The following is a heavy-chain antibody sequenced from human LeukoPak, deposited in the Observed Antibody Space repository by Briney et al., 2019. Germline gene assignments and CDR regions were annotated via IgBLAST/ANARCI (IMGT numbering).Heavy chain of an antibody. V-gene: IGHV4-59*11. D-gene: IGHD3-3*01. J-gene: IGHJ6*03. CDR1: GGSISSHY. Sequence: SETLSLTCTVSGGSISSHYWSWIRQPPGKGLEWIGYIYYSGSTNYNPSLKSRVTISVDASKNQFSLKLSSVTAADTAVYYCATNARPFAIFGVVIPYYYYMDVWGKGTTVTVSS. CDR2: IYYSGST. CDR3: ATNARPFAIFGVVIPYYYYMDV.